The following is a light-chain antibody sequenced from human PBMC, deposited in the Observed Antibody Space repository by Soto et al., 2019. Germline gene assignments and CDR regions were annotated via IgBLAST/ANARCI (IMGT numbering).Light chain of an antibody. CDR1: QSISSY. J-gene: IGKJ4*01. V-gene: IGKV1-39*01. Sequence: DIQMTQSPSSLSASVGDRVTITCRASQSISSYLNWYQQKPGKAPKLLIYAASSLQSGVPSRFSSSVSGTDFTLTISSLQPEDFATYYCQQSYSTLLTFGGGTKVEIK. CDR3: QQSYSTLLT. CDR2: AAS.